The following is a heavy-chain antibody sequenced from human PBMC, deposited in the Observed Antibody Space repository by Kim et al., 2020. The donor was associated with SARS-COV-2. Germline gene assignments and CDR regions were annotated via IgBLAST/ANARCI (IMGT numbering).Heavy chain of an antibody. D-gene: IGHD6-19*01. V-gene: IGHV3-11*06. CDR3: ARVSGRWLVIYWYFDI. CDR1: GFTFSDYY. Sequence: GGSLRLSCAASGFTFSDYYMSWIRQAPGKGLEWVSYISSSSSYTNHADSVKGRFTISRDNAKNSLYLQMNSLRAEDTAVYYCARVSGRWLVIYWYFDIWGRGTLVTVSS. CDR2: ISSSSSYT. J-gene: IGHJ2*01.